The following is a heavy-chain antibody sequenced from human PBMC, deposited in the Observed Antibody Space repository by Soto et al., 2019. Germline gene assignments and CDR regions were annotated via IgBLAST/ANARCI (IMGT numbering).Heavy chain of an antibody. V-gene: IGHV4-59*01. CDR3: ARDNREIAAAGFDY. J-gene: IGHJ4*02. CDR1: GGSISSYY. CDR2: IYYSGST. D-gene: IGHD6-13*01. Sequence: SETLSLTCTVSGGSISSYYWSWIRQPPGKGLEWIGYIYYSGSTNYNPSLKSRITISVDTSKNQFSLKLSSVTAADTAVYYCARDNREIAAAGFDYWGQGTLVTVSS.